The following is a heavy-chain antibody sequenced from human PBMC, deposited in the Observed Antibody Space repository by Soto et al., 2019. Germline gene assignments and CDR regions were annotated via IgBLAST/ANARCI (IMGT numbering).Heavy chain of an antibody. V-gene: IGHV5-10-1*01. CDR1: GYSFTSYW. D-gene: IGHD3-16*02. J-gene: IGHJ6*02. CDR3: ARPSIDRYYYYYGMDV. CDR2: IDPSDSYT. Sequence: PGESLKISCKGSGYSFTSYWISWVRQMPGKGLEWMGRIDPSDSYTNYSPSFQGHVTISADKSISTAYLQWSSLKASDTAMYYCARPSIDRYYYYYGMDVWGQGTTVTVSS.